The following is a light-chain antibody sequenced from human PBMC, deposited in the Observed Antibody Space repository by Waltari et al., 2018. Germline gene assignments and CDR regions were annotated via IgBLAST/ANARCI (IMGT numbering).Light chain of an antibody. CDR3: YSVADKNVV. Sequence: SYELTQPSSVSVSPGQTARITCSGDLLAKKYARWFQQKPGQAPVLVIYKDTERPSGIPERFAGSNSGTTVTLTISGAQVDDEADYYCYSVADKNVVFGGGTKLTVL. CDR2: KDT. V-gene: IGLV3-27*01. J-gene: IGLJ2*01. CDR1: LLAKKY.